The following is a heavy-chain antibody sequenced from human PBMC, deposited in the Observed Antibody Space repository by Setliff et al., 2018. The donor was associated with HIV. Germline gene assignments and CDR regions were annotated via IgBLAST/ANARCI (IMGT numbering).Heavy chain of an antibody. D-gene: IGHD3-10*01. J-gene: IGHJ4*02. V-gene: IGHV5-51*01. CDR2: IYPGDSET. Sequence: GESLKISCKTSGYTFTRNWIAWVRQMPGKGLEWMGMIYPGDSETRYGPSFEGHVTISVDKSNSTASLEWSSLKASDTGMYYCARHGQYGSGSYYNRPFDFWGQGTLVTVSS. CDR1: GYTFTRNW. CDR3: ARHGQYGSGSYYNRPFDF.